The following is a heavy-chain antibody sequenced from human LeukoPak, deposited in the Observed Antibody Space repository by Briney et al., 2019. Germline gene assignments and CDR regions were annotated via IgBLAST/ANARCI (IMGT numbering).Heavy chain of an antibody. V-gene: IGHV3-30-3*01. D-gene: IGHD3-22*01. Sequence: GGSLRLSCAASGFTFGSYAMHWVRQAPGKGLEWVAVISYDGSNKYYADSVKGRFTISRDNSKNTLYLQMNSLRAEDTAVYYCARDRLYYYDSSGYLDYWGQGTLVTVSS. CDR3: ARDRLYYYDSSGYLDY. CDR2: ISYDGSNK. CDR1: GFTFGSYA. J-gene: IGHJ4*02.